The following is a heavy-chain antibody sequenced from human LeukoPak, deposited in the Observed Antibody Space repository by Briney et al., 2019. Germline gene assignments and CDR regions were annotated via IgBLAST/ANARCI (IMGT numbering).Heavy chain of an antibody. CDR2: IYHVGRT. CDR3: ARENNYYDFSGYDERDWFDP. J-gene: IGHJ5*02. CDR1: GYPINSGFY. D-gene: IGHD3-22*01. Sequence: SETLTLTCTVSGYPINSGFYWGWIRQTPGKGLEWIGNIYHVGRTYYNPSLKSRVTISVDTSKNQFYLKLSSVTAADTAVYYCARENNYYDFSGYDERDWFDPWGQGTLVTVCS. V-gene: IGHV4-38-2*02.